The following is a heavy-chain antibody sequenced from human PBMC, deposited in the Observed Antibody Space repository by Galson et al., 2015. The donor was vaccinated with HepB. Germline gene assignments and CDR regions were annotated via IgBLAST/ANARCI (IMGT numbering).Heavy chain of an antibody. CDR1: GFTFSSYG. V-gene: IGHV3-33*01. CDR3: ARPRVTSSERYGVSQYYFDY. J-gene: IGHJ4*02. D-gene: IGHD2-2*01. CDR2: IWYDGSNK. Sequence: SLRLSCAASGFTFSSYGMHWVRQAPGKGLEWVAVIWYDGSNKYYADSVKGRFTISRDNSKNTLYLQMNSLRAEDTAVYYCARPRVTSSERYGVSQYYFDYWGQGTLVTVSS.